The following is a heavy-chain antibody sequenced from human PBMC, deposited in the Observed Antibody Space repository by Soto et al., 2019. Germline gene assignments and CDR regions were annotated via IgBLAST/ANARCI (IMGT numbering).Heavy chain of an antibody. CDR1: GFTFSSYS. V-gene: IGHV3-21*01. CDR2: ISSSSSYI. Sequence: EVQLVESGGGLVKPGGSLRLSCAASGFTFSSYSMNWVRQAPGKELEWVSSISSSSSYIYYADSVKGQFTISRDNAKNSLYLQMNSLRAEDTAVYYCASDIVATMSFDIWGQGTMVTVSS. D-gene: IGHD5-12*01. CDR3: ASDIVATMSFDI. J-gene: IGHJ3*02.